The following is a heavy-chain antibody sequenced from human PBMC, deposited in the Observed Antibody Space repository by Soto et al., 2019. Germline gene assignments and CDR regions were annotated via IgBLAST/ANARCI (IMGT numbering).Heavy chain of an antibody. CDR2: ISAYNGNT. CDR1: GYTFTSYG. V-gene: IGHV1-18*01. Sequence: GASVKVSCKASGYTFTSYGISWVRQAPGQGLEWMGWISAYNGNTNYAQKLQGRVTMTTDTSTSTAYMELRSLRSDDTAVYYCARESGSGYYFNWFEPWGQGTLVTVSS. D-gene: IGHD3-22*01. CDR3: ARESGSGYYFNWFEP. J-gene: IGHJ5*02.